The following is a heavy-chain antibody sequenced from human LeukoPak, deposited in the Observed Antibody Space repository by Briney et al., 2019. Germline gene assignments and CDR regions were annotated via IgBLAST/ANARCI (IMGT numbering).Heavy chain of an antibody. Sequence: GASVKVSCKASGGTFSSYAISWVRQAPGQGLEWMGGIIPIFGTANYAQKFQGRVTITADKSTSTAYMELSSLRSDDTAVYYCARDFPRSGSYYSGMDVWGKGTTVTVSS. J-gene: IGHJ6*04. CDR3: ARDFPRSGSYYSGMDV. CDR1: GGTFSSYA. CDR2: IIPIFGTA. V-gene: IGHV1-69*06. D-gene: IGHD3-10*01.